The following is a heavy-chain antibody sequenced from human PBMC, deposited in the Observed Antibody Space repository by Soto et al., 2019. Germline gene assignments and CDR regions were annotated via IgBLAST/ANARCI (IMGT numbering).Heavy chain of an antibody. CDR1: GYTFTSYD. D-gene: IGHD1-1*01. CDR3: ARVRTGTRSGDY. J-gene: IGHJ4*02. V-gene: IGHV1-8*01. CDR2: MNPNSGNT. Sequence: QVQLVQSGAEVKKPGASVKVSCEASGYTFTSYDINWVRQATGQGLEWMGWMNPNSGNTGYAQKFQGRVTMTMNTAICTAYLEPSSLRSEDTAVYYCARVRTGTRSGDYWGQGTLVTVSS.